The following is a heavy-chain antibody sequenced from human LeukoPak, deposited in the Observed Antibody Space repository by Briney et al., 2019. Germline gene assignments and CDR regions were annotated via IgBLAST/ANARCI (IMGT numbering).Heavy chain of an antibody. CDR2: ISGSGGGT. D-gene: IGHD3-10*01. CDR3: AKRGVVIRVFLVGYHKEAYYFDS. J-gene: IGHJ4*02. V-gene: IGHV3-23*01. Sequence: QPGGSLRLSCAVSEITLSNYGMSWVRQAPGKGLELVAGISGSGGGTNYADSVKGRFTISRDNPKSTLYLQMNSLRAEDTAVYFCAKRGVVIRVFLVGYHKEAYYFDSWGQGALVTVSS. CDR1: EITLSNYG.